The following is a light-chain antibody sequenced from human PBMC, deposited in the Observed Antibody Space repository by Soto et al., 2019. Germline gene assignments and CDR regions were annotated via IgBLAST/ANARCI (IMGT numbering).Light chain of an antibody. CDR1: QSVSRR. CDR2: GAS. CDR3: QQYGSSGT. Sequence: EIVLTQSPGTLSLSPGGRATLSCRASQSVSRRLAWYQHRPGQSPRLLISGASMRASGVPVRFSGSGSGTDFTLTISRLEPEDFAVYYCQQYGSSGTFGQGTKADIK. J-gene: IGKJ1*01. V-gene: IGKV3-20*01.